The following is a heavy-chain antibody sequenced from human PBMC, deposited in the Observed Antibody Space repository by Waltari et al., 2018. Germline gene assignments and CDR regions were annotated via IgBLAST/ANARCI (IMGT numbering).Heavy chain of an antibody. J-gene: IGHJ4*02. V-gene: IGHV4-34*01. D-gene: IGHD2-8*01. CDR1: GGSFSGYY. CDR3: ARAGIVLTVYAIILDY. CDR2: INHSGST. Sequence: QVQLQQWGAGLLKPSETLSLTCAVYGGSFSGYYWSLIRQPPGKGLEWIGEINHSGSTNYNPSLKIRMTISVDTSKNQFALKLSSVTAADAAVYYCARAGIVLTVYAIILDYWGQGTLVTVSS.